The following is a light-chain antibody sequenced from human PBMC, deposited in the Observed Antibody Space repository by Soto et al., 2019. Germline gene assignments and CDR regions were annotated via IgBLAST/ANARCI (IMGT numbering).Light chain of an antibody. CDR3: CSYAGNYTSVV. J-gene: IGLJ2*01. CDR1: STDVGAFNY. V-gene: IGLV2-11*01. CDR2: DVT. Sequence: QSALTQPRSVSGSPGQSVTISCTGTSTDVGAFNYVSWYQQHPGKAPKLMIYDVTKRPSGVPDRFSGSKSGNTASLTISGLQADDQADYYCCSYAGNYTSVVFGGGTQLTVL.